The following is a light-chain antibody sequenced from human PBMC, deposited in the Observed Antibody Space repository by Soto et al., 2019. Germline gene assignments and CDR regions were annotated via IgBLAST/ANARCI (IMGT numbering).Light chain of an antibody. V-gene: IGKV3-20*01. CDR3: HQYGSSPPYT. CDR1: QSFSSGY. Sequence: TQSPGTLSLSPGERATLSCRASQSFSSGYLAWYQQKPGQAPRLLIYGASTRATDIPDRFSGSESGTEFTLTISRLEPEDFAVYYCHQYGSSPPYTFGQGTKLEI. J-gene: IGKJ2*01. CDR2: GAS.